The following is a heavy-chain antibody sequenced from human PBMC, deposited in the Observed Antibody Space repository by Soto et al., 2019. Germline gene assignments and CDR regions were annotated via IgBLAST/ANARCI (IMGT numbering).Heavy chain of an antibody. Sequence: PGGSRRLSCEACGFTFSSYGMHWVRQAPGKGLEWVAVISYDGSNQYYADSVKGRFTSSRDNSKNTLYLQMNSLRAEDTAVYYCAKDERVAGTASAGLYYYAMDVWGQGTTVTVSS. CDR3: AKDERVAGTASAGLYYYAMDV. CDR1: GFTFSSYG. J-gene: IGHJ6*02. CDR2: ISYDGSNQ. D-gene: IGHD6-19*01. V-gene: IGHV3-30*18.